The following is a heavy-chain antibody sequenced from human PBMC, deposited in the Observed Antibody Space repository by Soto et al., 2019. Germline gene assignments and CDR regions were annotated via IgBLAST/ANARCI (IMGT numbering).Heavy chain of an antibody. CDR1: GFTFSSYG. CDR3: ARPVNVYYYYMDV. V-gene: IGHV3-33*01. CDR2: IWYDGSNK. D-gene: IGHD4-4*01. J-gene: IGHJ6*03. Sequence: GGSLRLSCAASGFTFSSYGMHWVRQAPGKGLEWVAVIWYDGSNKYYADSVKGRFTISRDNSKNTLYLQMNSLRAEDTAVYYCARPVNVYYYYMDVWGKGTTVTVSS.